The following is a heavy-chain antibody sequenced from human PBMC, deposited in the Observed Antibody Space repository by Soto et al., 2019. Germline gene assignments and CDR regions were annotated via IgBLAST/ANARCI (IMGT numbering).Heavy chain of an antibody. CDR3: ASVQWLTENSNYGMDV. Sequence: QVQLVQSGAEVKKPGASVKVSCKASGYTFTSNDISWVRQAPGQGLEWMGWISFYNGNTKYAQKLQGRVTMTTDTSTSTAYMELRSLRSDDTAVYYCASVQWLTENSNYGMDVWGQGTTVTVSS. D-gene: IGHD3-22*01. V-gene: IGHV1-18*01. CDR1: GYTFTSND. J-gene: IGHJ6*02. CDR2: ISFYNGNT.